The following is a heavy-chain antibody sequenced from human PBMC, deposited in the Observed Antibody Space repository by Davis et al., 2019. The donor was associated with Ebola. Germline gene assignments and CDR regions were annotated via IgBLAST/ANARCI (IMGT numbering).Heavy chain of an antibody. CDR3: ARDPSSYSSGWQPSYFDY. CDR1: GYTFPSYG. D-gene: IGHD6-19*01. CDR2: ISAYNGNT. V-gene: IGHV1-18*04. Sequence: ASVPVSCMASGYTFPSYGISWVRQAPGQGLEWMGWISAYNGNTNYAQKLQGRVTMTTDTSTGTAYMELRSLRSDDTAVYYCARDPSSYSSGWQPSYFDYWGQGTLVTVSS. J-gene: IGHJ4*02.